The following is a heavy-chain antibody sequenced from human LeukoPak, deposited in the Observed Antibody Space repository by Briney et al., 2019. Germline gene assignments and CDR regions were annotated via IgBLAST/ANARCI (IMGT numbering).Heavy chain of an antibody. CDR2: ISGSGGST. D-gene: IGHD3-3*01. J-gene: IGHJ4*02. V-gene: IGHV3-23*01. CDR1: GFTFSSYA. Sequence: GGSLRLSCAASGFTFSSYAMSRVRQAPGKGLEWVSAISGSGGSTYYADSVKGRFTISRDNSKNTLYLQMNSLRAEDTAVYYCAKAGITIFGVVILYFDYWGQGTLVTVSS. CDR3: AKAGITIFGVVILYFDY.